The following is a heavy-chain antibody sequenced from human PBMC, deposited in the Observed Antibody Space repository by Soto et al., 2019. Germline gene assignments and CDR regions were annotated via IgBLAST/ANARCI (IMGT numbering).Heavy chain of an antibody. CDR2: IIPIFGTA. CDR1: GGTFSSYA. J-gene: IGHJ6*02. D-gene: IGHD2-21*02. Sequence: QVQLVQSGAEVKKPGSSVKVSCKASGGTFSSYAISWVRQAPGQGLEWMGGIIPIFGTANYAQKFQGRVTITAAESTSKAYMELSSLRSEDTAVYYCGREEGYCGGDCTYSPGYYYGMDVWGQGTTVTVSS. CDR3: GREEGYCGGDCTYSPGYYYGMDV. V-gene: IGHV1-69*01.